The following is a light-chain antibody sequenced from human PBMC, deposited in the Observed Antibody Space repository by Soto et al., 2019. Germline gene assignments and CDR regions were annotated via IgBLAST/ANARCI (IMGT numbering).Light chain of an antibody. CDR1: QSVSEF. Sequence: EVVLTQSPSTLSLSAGERATLSWGASQSVSEFLAWYQQKPGQAPRLLIYDASTRATGIPARFSGSGYGTEFNLTISSLQSEDFAVYYCQQYKKWPRTFGHGTKVDIK. J-gene: IGKJ1*01. V-gene: IGKV3-15*01. CDR3: QQYKKWPRT. CDR2: DAS.